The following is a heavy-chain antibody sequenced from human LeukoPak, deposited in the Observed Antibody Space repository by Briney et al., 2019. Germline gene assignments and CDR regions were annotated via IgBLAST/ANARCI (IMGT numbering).Heavy chain of an antibody. J-gene: IGHJ4*02. CDR1: GFTFSSYA. CDR3: AQGFSSGWYPY. Sequence: GGSLRLSCAASGFTFSSYAMSWVRQAPGKGLEWVSAISGSGGSTYYADSVKGRFTISRDNSKNTLYLQLTSLRAEDTAVYYCAQGFSSGWYPYWGQGSLVSVSS. V-gene: IGHV3-23*01. D-gene: IGHD6-19*01. CDR2: ISGSGGST.